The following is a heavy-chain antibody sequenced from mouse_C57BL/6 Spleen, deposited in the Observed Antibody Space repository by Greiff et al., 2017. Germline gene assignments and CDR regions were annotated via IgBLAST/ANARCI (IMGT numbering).Heavy chain of an antibody. V-gene: IGHV1-69*01. CDR3: ARPYEGY. J-gene: IGHJ2*01. CDR1: GYTFTSYW. CDR2: IDPSDSYT. D-gene: IGHD1-1*01. Sequence: QVQLQQPGAELVMPGASVKLSCKASGYTFTSYWMHWVKQRPGQGLEWIGEIDPSDSYTNYNQKFKGKSTLTVDKSSSTAYMQRSRLTSEDSAVYYCARPYEGYWGQGTTLTVSS.